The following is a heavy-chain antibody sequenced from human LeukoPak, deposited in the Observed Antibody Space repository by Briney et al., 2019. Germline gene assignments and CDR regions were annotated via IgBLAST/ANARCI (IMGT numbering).Heavy chain of an antibody. D-gene: IGHD1-14*01. CDR2: IYYSGST. CDR1: GGSISSYY. J-gene: IGHJ6*03. V-gene: IGHV4-59*01. CDR3: ARVGGMDYYYYMDV. Sequence: SETLSLTCTVSGGSISSYYWSWIRQPPGKGLEWIGYIYYSGSTNYNPSLKSRVIISVDTSKNQFSLKLSSVTAADTAVYYCARVGGMDYYYYMDVWGKGTTVTVSS.